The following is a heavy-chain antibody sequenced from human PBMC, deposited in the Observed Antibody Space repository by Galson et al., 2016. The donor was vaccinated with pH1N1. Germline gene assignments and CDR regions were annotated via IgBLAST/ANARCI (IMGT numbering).Heavy chain of an antibody. J-gene: IGHJ6*02. V-gene: IGHV3-7*01. CDR3: ARAAFGQQSL. CDR2: INQDGSDK. CDR1: GFTFSTYW. Sequence: SLRLACAASGFTFSTYWMNWVRQAPGKGLEWVANINQDGSDKYYLDSGKGRFTISRDNAKNSLYLQMNSLRDEDTALYYCARAAFGQQSLWGQGTTVTVSS. D-gene: IGHD3-16*01.